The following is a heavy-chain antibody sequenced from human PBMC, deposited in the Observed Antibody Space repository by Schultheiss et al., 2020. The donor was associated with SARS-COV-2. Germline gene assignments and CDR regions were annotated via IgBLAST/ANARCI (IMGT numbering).Heavy chain of an antibody. CDR2: ISAYNGNT. V-gene: IGHV1-18*01. CDR3: ARDTPHTSMDV. J-gene: IGHJ6*02. Sequence: ASVKVSCKASGYTFTSYAMNWVRQAPGQGLEWMGWISAYNGNTNYAQKLQGRVTMTTDTSTSTAYMELRSLRSDDTAVYYCARDTPHTSMDVWGQGTTVTVSS. CDR1: GYTFTSYA.